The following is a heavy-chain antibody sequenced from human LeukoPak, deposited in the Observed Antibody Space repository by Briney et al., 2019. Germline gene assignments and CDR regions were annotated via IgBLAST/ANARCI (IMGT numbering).Heavy chain of an antibody. CDR1: GFTFSSYA. CDR3: AKMSGFDFSPRYFDY. D-gene: IGHD5-12*01. CDR2: ISGSGGST. Sequence: GGSLRLSCAASGFTFSSYAMSWVRQAPGKGLEWVSAISGSGGSTYYADSVKGRFTISRDNSKNTLYLQMNSLRAEDTAVYYCAKMSGFDFSPRYFDYWGQGNLVTVSS. J-gene: IGHJ4*02. V-gene: IGHV3-23*01.